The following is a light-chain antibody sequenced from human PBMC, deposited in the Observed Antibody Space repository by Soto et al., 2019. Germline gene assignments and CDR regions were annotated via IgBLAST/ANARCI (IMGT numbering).Light chain of an antibody. Sequence: QSALTQPASVSGSPGQSITISCTGTSSDIGRYNLVSWYQQHPGKPPKLMIYEATKRPSGVSNRFSGSTSGNTASLTISVLLAEDEADYYCSLYASTNTFMFGGGTKLTVL. CDR1: SSDIGRYNL. J-gene: IGLJ3*02. V-gene: IGLV2-23*02. CDR2: EAT. CDR3: SLYASTNTFM.